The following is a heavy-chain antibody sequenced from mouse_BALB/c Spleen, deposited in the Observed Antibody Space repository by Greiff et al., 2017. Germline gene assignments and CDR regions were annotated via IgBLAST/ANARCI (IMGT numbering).Heavy chain of an antibody. V-gene: IGHV3-8*02. CDR1: GDSITSGY. CDR2: ISYSGST. J-gene: IGHJ1*01. CDR3: AKTGTFPYWYFDV. Sequence: EVQLQQSGPSLVKPSQTLSLTCSVTGDSITSGYWNWIRKFPGNKLEYMGYISYSGSTYYNPSLKSRISITRDTSKNQYYLQLNSVTTEDTATYYCAKTGTFPYWYFDVWGAGTTVTVSS. D-gene: IGHD4-1*01.